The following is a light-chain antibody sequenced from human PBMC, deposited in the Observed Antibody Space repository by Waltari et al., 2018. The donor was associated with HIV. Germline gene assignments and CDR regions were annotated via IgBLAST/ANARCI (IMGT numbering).Light chain of an antibody. V-gene: IGLV1-44*01. CDR2: SND. CDR3: ASWDDKLKGYV. Sequence: QSVVTQPPSASGAPGQTITISCSGSRSNIGNNLVNWYQHLPGAAPKLLLLSNDRRPSGVPDRISGSKSGTSASLAISGLQPEDEADYYCASWDDKLKGYVFGSGTKVTVL. J-gene: IGLJ1*01. CDR1: RSNIGNNL.